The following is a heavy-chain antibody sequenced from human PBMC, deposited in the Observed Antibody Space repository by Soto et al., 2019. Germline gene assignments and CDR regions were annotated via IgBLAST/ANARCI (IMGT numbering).Heavy chain of an antibody. Sequence: GGSLRLSCAASGFTFSSYGMHWVRQAPGKGLEWVAVIWYDGSNKYYADSVKGRFTISRDNSKNTLYLQMNSLRAEDTAVYYCARDPGYSNGWPLDYWGQGTLVTVSS. CDR2: IWYDGSNK. V-gene: IGHV3-33*01. J-gene: IGHJ4*02. CDR1: GFTFSSYG. D-gene: IGHD6-19*01. CDR3: ARDPGYSNGWPLDY.